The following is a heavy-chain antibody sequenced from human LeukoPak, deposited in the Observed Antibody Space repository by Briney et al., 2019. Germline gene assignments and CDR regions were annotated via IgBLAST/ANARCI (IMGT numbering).Heavy chain of an antibody. V-gene: IGHV4-34*01. CDR2: INHGEST. CDR3: ARGAVAHFDY. CDR1: GGSFSGYY. J-gene: IGHJ4*02. D-gene: IGHD6-19*01. Sequence: SETLSLTCAVSGGSFSGYYWYWIRQPPGKGLEWIGEINHGESTNYNPSLKSRATLSVDTSKNQFPLQLNSVTPEDTAVYYCARGAVAHFDYWGQGTLVTVSS.